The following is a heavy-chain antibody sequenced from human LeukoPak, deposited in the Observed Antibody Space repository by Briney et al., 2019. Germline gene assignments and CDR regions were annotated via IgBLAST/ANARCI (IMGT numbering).Heavy chain of an antibody. J-gene: IGHJ6*02. Sequence: KPSETLSLTYTVSGGSISSYYWSWIRQPPGKGLEWIGYIYYSGSTNYNPSLKSRVTISVDTSKNQFSLKLSSVTAADTAVYYCARHGWDTAMVGPFYYYYYGMDVWGQGTTVTVSS. CDR2: IYYSGST. D-gene: IGHD5-18*01. CDR1: GGSISSYY. CDR3: ARHGWDTAMVGPFYYYYYGMDV. V-gene: IGHV4-59*08.